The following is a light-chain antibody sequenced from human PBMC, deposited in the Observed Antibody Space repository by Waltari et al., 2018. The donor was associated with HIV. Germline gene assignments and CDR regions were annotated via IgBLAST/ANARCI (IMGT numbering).Light chain of an antibody. Sequence: ELVLTQSPGTLSLSPGARGTLSCRASQSVSSKNLAWYQQKPGQAPRLLIYGASSRVTGIPDRFRGSGSGTDFTLTISRLEPEDFAVYYCQQYDNSPYTFGQGTKLEIK. CDR1: QSVSSKN. V-gene: IGKV3-20*01. CDR3: QQYDNSPYT. CDR2: GAS. J-gene: IGKJ2*01.